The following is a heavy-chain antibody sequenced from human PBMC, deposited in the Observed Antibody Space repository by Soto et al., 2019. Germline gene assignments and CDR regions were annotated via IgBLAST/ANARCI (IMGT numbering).Heavy chain of an antibody. CDR3: ARYIYGQGFKA. V-gene: IGHV1-8*01. J-gene: IGHJ5*02. CDR2: MRANSGDT. D-gene: IGHD3-3*02. CDR1: GDPFPNFD. Sequence: QLQLVQPGAEVRKPGASGKASCKASGDPFPNFDFNWVRQPTGQGLEWIGWMRANSGDTGHAQKFQGRVSMTRDTSMSTAYMELSSLRAEDTAVYYCARYIYGQGFKAWGQGTLVFVSS.